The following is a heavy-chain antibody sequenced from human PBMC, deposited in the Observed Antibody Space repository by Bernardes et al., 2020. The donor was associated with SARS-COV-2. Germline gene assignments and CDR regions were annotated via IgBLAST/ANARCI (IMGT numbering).Heavy chain of an antibody. J-gene: IGHJ6*02. V-gene: IGHV1-2*02. CDR3: ALPPSNYDRYGMDV. D-gene: IGHD3-22*01. CDR1: GYTFTGYY. Sequence: ASVKASCKASGYTFTGYYIHWVRQAPGQGLEWMGWINPNSGGTIYAQKFQGRVTMTRDTSISTAYMELSRLRSDDTAMYYCALPPSNYDRYGMDVWGQGTTVTVSS. CDR2: INPNSGGT.